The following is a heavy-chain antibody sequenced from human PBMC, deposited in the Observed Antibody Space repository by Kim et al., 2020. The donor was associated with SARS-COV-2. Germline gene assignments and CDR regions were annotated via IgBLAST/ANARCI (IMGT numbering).Heavy chain of an antibody. CDR3: ARGISSSWYADYMDV. V-gene: IGHV3-30*07. Sequence: AAARKVRLTISRDNSKNTRYLQRNSLRAEDTAVYYCARGISSSWYADYMDVWGKGTTVTVSS. J-gene: IGHJ6*03. D-gene: IGHD6-13*01.